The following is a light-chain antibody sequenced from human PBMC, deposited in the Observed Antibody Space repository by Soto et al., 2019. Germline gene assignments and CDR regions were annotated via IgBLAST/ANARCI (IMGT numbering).Light chain of an antibody. CDR2: EVS. CDR1: SSDTAGYNY. Sequence: QSALTQPASVSGSPGQSITISCTGTSSDTAGYNYVSWYQQHPGKAPKLMIYEVSNRPSGVSNRFSGSQSGNTASLTISGLQAEDEADYYCSSYTTRSTLVFGSGTKVTVL. CDR3: SSYTTRSTLV. J-gene: IGLJ1*01. V-gene: IGLV2-14*01.